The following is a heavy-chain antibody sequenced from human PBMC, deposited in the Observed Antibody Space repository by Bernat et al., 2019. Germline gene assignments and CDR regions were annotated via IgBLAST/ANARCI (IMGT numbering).Heavy chain of an antibody. J-gene: IGHJ4*02. Sequence: EVQLVESGGGLVKPGGSLRLSCAASGFTFSSYSMNWVRQAPGKGLEWVSSISSSSSSYIYYADSVKGRFTISRDNAKNSLYLQMNSLRAEDTAVYYCARDLEYSGYDFDYWGQGTLVTVSS. D-gene: IGHD5-12*01. CDR3: ARDLEYSGYDFDY. V-gene: IGHV3-21*01. CDR2: ISSSSSSYI. CDR1: GFTFSSYS.